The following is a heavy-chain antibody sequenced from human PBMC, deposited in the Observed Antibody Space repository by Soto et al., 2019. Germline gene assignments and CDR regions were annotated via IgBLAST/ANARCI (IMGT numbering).Heavy chain of an antibody. V-gene: IGHV1-69*01. Sequence: QVQLVQSGPAVKKPGSSVKVSCKASGGSLTYNAFSWVRQAPGQGLEWMGGIVTVFGTANHAKKFQGRVTIIADESTSTAYMELSSMNSEDTAVYYCARNGTSSSSQIGMDVWGQGTTVTVSS. CDR3: ARNGTSSSSQIGMDV. CDR2: IVTVFGTA. CDR1: GGSLTYNA. J-gene: IGHJ6*02. D-gene: IGHD6-13*01.